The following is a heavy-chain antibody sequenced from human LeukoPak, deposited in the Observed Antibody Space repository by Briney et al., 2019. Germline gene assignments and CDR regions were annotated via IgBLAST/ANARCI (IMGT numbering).Heavy chain of an antibody. CDR3: ARDVGGRGDY. CDR1: GFTFSSYG. V-gene: IGHV3-53*01. J-gene: IGHJ4*02. D-gene: IGHD5-24*01. CDR2: IYSGGST. Sequence: GGSLRLSCAASGFTFSSYGMHWVRQAPGKGLEWVSVIYSGGSTNYADSVKGRFTISRDNSKNTLYLQMNSLRAEDTAVYYCARDVGGRGDYWGQGTLVTVSS.